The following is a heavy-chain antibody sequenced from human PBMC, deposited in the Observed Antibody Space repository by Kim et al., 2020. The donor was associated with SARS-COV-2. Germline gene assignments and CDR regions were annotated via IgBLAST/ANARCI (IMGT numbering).Heavy chain of an antibody. CDR1: GFTFGNFF. Sequence: GGSLRLSCVGSGFTFGNFFMSWVRQAPGKGLEWVANINEEESGKYYVDSVKGRFTISRDNCKTSLYLQMNSLRAEDTAIYYCARDPWPYACDVWGQGA. CDR3: ARDPWPYACDV. J-gene: IGHJ3*01. V-gene: IGHV3-7*01. CDR2: INEEESGK.